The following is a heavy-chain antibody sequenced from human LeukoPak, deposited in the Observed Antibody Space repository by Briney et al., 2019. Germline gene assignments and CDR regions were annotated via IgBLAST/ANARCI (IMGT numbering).Heavy chain of an antibody. CDR2: IYYSGIT. CDR1: GGSISSSSYY. J-gene: IGHJ5*02. CDR3: LKYQLGDWFDP. D-gene: IGHD2-2*01. V-gene: IGHV4-39*01. Sequence: SETLSLXCTVSGGSISSSSYYWGWIRQPPGKGLEWIGSIYYSGITYYKPSLKSRVTISVDTSKNQFSLKLSSVTAADTAVYYCLKYQLGDWFDPWGQGTLVTVSS.